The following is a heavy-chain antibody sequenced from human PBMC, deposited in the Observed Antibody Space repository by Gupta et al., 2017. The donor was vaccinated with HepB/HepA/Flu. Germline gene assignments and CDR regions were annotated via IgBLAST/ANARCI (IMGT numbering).Heavy chain of an antibody. Sequence: QITLKESGPTVVRPTQTLTLTCTFSGFSLSTSGLGVGWIRRPPGEALEWLALLSSNGDKRYSPSLKSRLTIKATSENQVVLTMTNMDPVDTATYYCAHRIRYFDYWGQGTLVTVSS. J-gene: IGHJ4*02. CDR2: LSSNGDK. D-gene: IGHD3-3*02. V-gene: IGHV2-5*01. CDR3: AHRIRYFDY. CDR1: GFSLSTSGLG.